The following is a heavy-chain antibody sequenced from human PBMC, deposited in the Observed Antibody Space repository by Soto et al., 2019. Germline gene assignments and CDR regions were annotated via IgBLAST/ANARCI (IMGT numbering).Heavy chain of an antibody. CDR3: ARGSQWLVPDYYYYGMDV. CDR1: GYTFSKYA. Sequence: ASVEVSCKTSGYTFSKYAINWVRQAPGEGLEWMGGISGNNGKTNYAQSLQGRVTITTDTSTGTAYMELSSLRSEDTAVYYCARGSQWLVPDYYYYGMDVWGQGTTVTVSS. V-gene: IGHV1-18*01. D-gene: IGHD6-19*01. CDR2: ISGNNGKT. J-gene: IGHJ6*02.